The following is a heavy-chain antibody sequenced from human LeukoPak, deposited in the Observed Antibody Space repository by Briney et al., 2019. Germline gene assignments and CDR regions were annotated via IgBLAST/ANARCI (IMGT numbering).Heavy chain of an antibody. CDR3: ARDKVVGAIYYYYGMDV. CDR2: MSVNGVNK. J-gene: IGHJ6*02. CDR1: GFSFSSYS. V-gene: IGHV3-30-3*01. Sequence: GGSLRLSCVASGFSFSSYSIHWVRRVPGKGLEWVAVMSVNGVNKYYADSVRGRFTVSRDISKNTQFLQMNSLRFEDTAVYFCARDKVVGAIYYYYGMDVWGQGTTVTVSS. D-gene: IGHD1-26*01.